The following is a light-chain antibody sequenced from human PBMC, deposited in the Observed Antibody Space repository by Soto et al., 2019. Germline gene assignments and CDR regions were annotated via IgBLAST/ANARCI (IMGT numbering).Light chain of an antibody. V-gene: IGKV4-1*01. CDR1: QSVLYRSNNKNY. Sequence: IVMTQSPDSLAVSLGERANITCKSSQSVLYRSNNKNYLAWYQQNAGQPPKQLISWASTRESGVPDRFSGSWSGTDFPLTISRLQAEDVAIYSWQQYDDSPFTFGPGTKVDIK. J-gene: IGKJ3*01. CDR2: WAS. CDR3: QQYDDSPFT.